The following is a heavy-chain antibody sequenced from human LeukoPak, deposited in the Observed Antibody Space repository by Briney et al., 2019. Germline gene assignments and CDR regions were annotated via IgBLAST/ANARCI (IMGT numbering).Heavy chain of an antibody. D-gene: IGHD1-26*01. Sequence: SGTLSLTCAVSGGSISSSHWWSWVRQPPGKGLEWIGEIYHSGSTNYNPSLKSRVTISVDTSKNQFSLKLNSVTAADTAVYYCARRRVGAISSYNWFDPWGQGTLVTVSS. CDR2: IYHSGST. V-gene: IGHV4-4*02. J-gene: IGHJ5*02. CDR1: GGSISSSHW. CDR3: ARRRVGAISSYNWFDP.